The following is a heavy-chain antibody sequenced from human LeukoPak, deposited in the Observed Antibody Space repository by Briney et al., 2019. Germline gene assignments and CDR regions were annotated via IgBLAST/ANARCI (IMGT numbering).Heavy chain of an antibody. V-gene: IGHV3-13*01. D-gene: IGHD2-8*01. Sequence: PGGSLRLSCVASGFAFSSHDMHWVRQIAEKGLQWLSTIGVAGDTYYPGSVRGRFTISRENARDSLYLQMNSLTAGDTAVYYCARSRCINGICLHALDIWGQGTMITVSS. CDR3: ARSRCINGICLHALDI. CDR1: GFAFSSHD. J-gene: IGHJ3*02. CDR2: IGVAGDT.